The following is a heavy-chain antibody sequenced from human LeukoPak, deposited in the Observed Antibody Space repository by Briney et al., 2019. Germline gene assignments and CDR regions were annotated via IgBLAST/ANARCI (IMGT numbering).Heavy chain of an antibody. CDR1: GFTFSSYA. V-gene: IGHV3-23*01. CDR2: ISGSGGST. Sequence: GGSLRLSCAASGFTFSSYAMSWVRQAPGKGLEWVSAISGSGGSTYYADSVKGRFTISRDNSKNTLYLQMNSLRAEDTAVYYCAKDQQAGSYYDSSGYYPSSFDYWGQGTLVTVSS. CDR3: AKDQQAGSYYDSSGYYPSSFDY. J-gene: IGHJ4*02. D-gene: IGHD3-22*01.